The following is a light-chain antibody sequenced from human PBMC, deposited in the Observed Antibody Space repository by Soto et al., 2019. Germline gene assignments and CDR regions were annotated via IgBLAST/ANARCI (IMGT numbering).Light chain of an antibody. V-gene: IGKV3D-15*01. CDR2: GAS. J-gene: IGKJ1*01. CDR3: QHYDSYPKT. CDR1: QSVSSC. Sequence: DILMTQSPATLSGSPVERATLSCRASQSVSSCLAWYQQKPGQAPRLLIYGASSRTSGIPERFSGSGSGTDFTLTISSLEPEDFAAFYCQHYDSYPKTFGQGTKVDIK.